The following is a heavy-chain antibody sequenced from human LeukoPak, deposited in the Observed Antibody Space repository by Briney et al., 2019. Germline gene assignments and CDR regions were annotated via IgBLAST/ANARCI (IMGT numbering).Heavy chain of an antibody. V-gene: IGHV3-23*01. CDR2: ISGSGGST. Sequence: GGSLRLSCAASGFTFSSYAMSWVRQAPGKGLEWVSAISGSGGSTYYADSVKGRFTISRDNSKNTLYLQMNSLRAEDTAVYYCVKDLSQGEYYFDYWGQGTLVTVSS. CDR1: GFTFSSYA. CDR3: VKDLSQGEYYFDY. J-gene: IGHJ4*02. D-gene: IGHD3-10*01.